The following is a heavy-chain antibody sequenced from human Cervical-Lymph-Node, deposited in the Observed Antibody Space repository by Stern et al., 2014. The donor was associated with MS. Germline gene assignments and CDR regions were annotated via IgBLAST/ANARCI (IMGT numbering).Heavy chain of an antibody. CDR1: GGTFSNYA. D-gene: IGHD3-9*01. J-gene: IGHJ4*02. CDR2: IIPIFGRA. CDR3: ARGWSYDILTGYSY. Sequence: VQLVQSGAEVKKPGSSVKGSCKASGGTFSNYAINWVRQAPGQGLEWMGGIIPIFGRASYTQKFQGRVTITADESTSTAYMELSSLRSEDSAVYYCARGWSYDILTGYSYWGQGTLVTVSS. V-gene: IGHV1-69*01.